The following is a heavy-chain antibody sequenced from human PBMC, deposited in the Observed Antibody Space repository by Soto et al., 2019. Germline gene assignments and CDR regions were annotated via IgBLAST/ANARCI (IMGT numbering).Heavy chain of an antibody. CDR2: INHSGST. D-gene: IGHD3-22*01. Sequence: QVQLQQWGAGLLKPSETLSLTCAVYGGSFSGYYWSWIRQPPGKGLEWIGEINHSGSTNYNPSLKSRXXIXVXXSKNQFSLKLSSVTAADTAVYYCATIVVVKSWFDPWGQGTLVTVSS. J-gene: IGHJ5*02. V-gene: IGHV4-34*01. CDR3: ATIVVVKSWFDP. CDR1: GGSFSGYY.